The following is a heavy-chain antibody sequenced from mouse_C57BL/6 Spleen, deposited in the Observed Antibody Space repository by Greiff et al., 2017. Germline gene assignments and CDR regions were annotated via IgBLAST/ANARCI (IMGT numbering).Heavy chain of an antibody. CDR3: ARLDGYYFDY. Sequence: EVMLVESGGGLVQPGGSLKLSCAASGFTFSDYYMYWVRQTPEKRLEWVAYISNGGGSTYYPDTVKGRFTISRDNAKNTLYLQMSRLKSEDTAMYYCARLDGYYFDYWGQGTTLTVSS. J-gene: IGHJ2*01. CDR2: ISNGGGST. CDR1: GFTFSDYY. V-gene: IGHV5-12*01.